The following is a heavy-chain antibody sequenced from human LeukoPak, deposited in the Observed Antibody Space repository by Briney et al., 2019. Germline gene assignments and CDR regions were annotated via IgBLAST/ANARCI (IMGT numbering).Heavy chain of an antibody. V-gene: IGHV4-34*01. Sequence: SETLSLTCAVYGGSFSGYSWSWIRQPPGKGLEWIGEINHSGSTYYNPSLKSRVTISVDMSKNQFSLKLSSVTAADTAVYYCASGGSDSSSWRYYFDYWGQGTLVTVSS. CDR3: ASGGSDSSSWRYYFDY. D-gene: IGHD6-13*01. CDR2: INHSGST. J-gene: IGHJ4*02. CDR1: GGSFSGYS.